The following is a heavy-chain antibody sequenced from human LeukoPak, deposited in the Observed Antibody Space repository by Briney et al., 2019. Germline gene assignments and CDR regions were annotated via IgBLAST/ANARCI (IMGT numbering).Heavy chain of an antibody. V-gene: IGHV4-34*01. CDR3: ARKKAKVMVRGVIGY. CDR2: INHSGST. J-gene: IGHJ4*02. CDR1: GGSFSGYY. Sequence: SETLSLTCAVYGGSFSGYYWSWIRQPPGKGLEWIGEINHSGSTNYNPSLKSRVTISVDTSKNQFSPKLSSVTAADTAVYYCARKKAKVMVRGVIGYWGQGTLVTVSS. D-gene: IGHD3-10*01.